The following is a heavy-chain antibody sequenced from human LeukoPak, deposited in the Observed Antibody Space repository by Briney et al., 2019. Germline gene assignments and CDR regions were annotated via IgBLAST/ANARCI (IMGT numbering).Heavy chain of an antibody. CDR3: ARVIWYYDSSGYYIGDY. V-gene: IGHV5-51*01. CDR1: GYSFTSYW. CDR2: IYPGDSDT. J-gene: IGHJ4*02. Sequence: PGESLKISCKGSGYSFTSYWIGWVRQMPGKGLEWMGIIYPGDSDTRYSPSFQGQVTISADKSISTAYLQWSSLKASDTAMYYCARVIWYYDSSGYYIGDYWGQGTLVTVSS. D-gene: IGHD3-22*01.